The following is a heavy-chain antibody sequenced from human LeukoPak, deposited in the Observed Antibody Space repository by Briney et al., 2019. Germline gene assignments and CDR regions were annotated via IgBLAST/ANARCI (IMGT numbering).Heavy chain of an antibody. CDR2: AYYTGDN. CDR3: ARLVAPGSLEDWFDP. V-gene: IGHV4-59*01. Sequence: SETPSLTCTVSGGSMSSAYWSWLRQSPGKGLEWIGYAYYTGDNNYNPSLKSRVTILADTSKRQFSLKMRSVTAADTAIYYCARLVAPGSLEDWFDPWGQGTLVTVSS. CDR1: GGSMSSAY. J-gene: IGHJ5*02. D-gene: IGHD1-26*01.